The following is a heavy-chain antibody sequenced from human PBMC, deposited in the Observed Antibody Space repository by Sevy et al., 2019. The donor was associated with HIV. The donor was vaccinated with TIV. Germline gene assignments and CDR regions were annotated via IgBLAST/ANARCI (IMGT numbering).Heavy chain of an antibody. V-gene: IGHV3-11*06. D-gene: IGHD3-10*01. Sequence: GGSLRLSCAASGFTFSDYYISWIRQAPGKGLEWVSYISSSSSYTNYADSVKGRFTISRDNAKNSLYLQMNSLRAEDTAVYYCARFYYGSGSYYNVAEYYFDYWGQGTLVTVSS. CDR3: ARFYYGSGSYYNVAEYYFDY. J-gene: IGHJ4*02. CDR2: ISSSSSYT. CDR1: GFTFSDYY.